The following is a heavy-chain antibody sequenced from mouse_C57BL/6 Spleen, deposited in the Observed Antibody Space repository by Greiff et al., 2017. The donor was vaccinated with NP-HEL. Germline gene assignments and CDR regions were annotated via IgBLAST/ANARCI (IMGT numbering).Heavy chain of an antibody. Sequence: QVQLQQSGAELARPGASVKMSCKASGYTFTSYTMHWVKQRPGQGLEWIGYINPSSGYTKYNQKFKDKATLTADKSSSTAYMQLSSLTSEDSAVYYCARGNDYPAWFAYWGQGTLVTVSA. J-gene: IGHJ3*01. CDR2: INPSSGYT. D-gene: IGHD2-4*01. CDR3: ARGNDYPAWFAY. CDR1: GYTFTSYT. V-gene: IGHV1-4*01.